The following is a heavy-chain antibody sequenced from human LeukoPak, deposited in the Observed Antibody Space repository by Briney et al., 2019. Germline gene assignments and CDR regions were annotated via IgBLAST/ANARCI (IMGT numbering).Heavy chain of an antibody. V-gene: IGHV1-24*01. CDR2: FDPEDGET. CDR1: GYTLTELS. J-gene: IGHJ4*02. CDR3: ATESTMVRGVSYLDY. D-gene: IGHD3-10*01. Sequence: ASVKVSCKVSGYTLTELSMHWVRQAPGKGLEWMGGFDPEDGETIYAQKFQGRVTMTEDTSTDTAYMELSSLRSEDTAVYYCATESTMVRGVSYLDYWGQGTLVTVSS.